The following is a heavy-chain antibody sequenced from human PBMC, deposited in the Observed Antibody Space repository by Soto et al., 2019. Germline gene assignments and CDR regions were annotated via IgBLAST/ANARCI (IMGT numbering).Heavy chain of an antibody. CDR3: ARAMVRGVTLALDY. V-gene: IGHV3-21*01. CDR2: ISSSSSYI. D-gene: IGHD3-10*01. Sequence: GGSLRLSCAASGFTFSSYSMNWVRQAPGKGLEWVSSISSSSSYIYYADSVKGRFTISRDNAKNSLYLQMNSLRAEDTAVYYCARAMVRGVTLALDYWGQGTLVTVSS. CDR1: GFTFSSYS. J-gene: IGHJ4*02.